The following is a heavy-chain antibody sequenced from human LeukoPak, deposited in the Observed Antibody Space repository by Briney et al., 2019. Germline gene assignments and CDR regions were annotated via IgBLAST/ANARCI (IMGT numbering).Heavy chain of an antibody. V-gene: IGHV3-11*01. Sequence: PGGSLRLSCAASGFTFSDYYMSWIRQAPGKGLEWVSYISSSGSTIYYAGSVKGRFTISRDNAKNSLYLQMNSLRAEDTAVYYCAKLSSSPGKGGAFDIWGQGTMVTVSS. CDR3: AKLSSSPGKGGAFDI. CDR2: ISSSGSTI. D-gene: IGHD6-6*01. J-gene: IGHJ3*02. CDR1: GFTFSDYY.